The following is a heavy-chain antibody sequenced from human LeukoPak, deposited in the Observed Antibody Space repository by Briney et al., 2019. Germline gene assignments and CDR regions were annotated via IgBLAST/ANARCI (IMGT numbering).Heavy chain of an antibody. Sequence: GGSLRLSCAASGFTFSSYAMSWVRQAPGKGLEWVSAISGSGGSTYYADSVKGRFTISRDNSKNTLYLQMNSLRAEDTAVYYCTADLFSRIQDYWGQGTLVTVSS. CDR2: ISGSGGST. V-gene: IGHV3-23*01. CDR3: TADLFSRIQDY. J-gene: IGHJ4*02. CDR1: GFTFSSYA. D-gene: IGHD2/OR15-2a*01.